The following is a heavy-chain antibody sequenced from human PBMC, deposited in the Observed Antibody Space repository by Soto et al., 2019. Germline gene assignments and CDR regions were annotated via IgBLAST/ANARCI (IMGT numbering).Heavy chain of an antibody. CDR1: GGSIRSPNYY. Sequence: QVQLQESGPGLVKPSQTLSLTCTVIGGSIRSPNYYWSWIRQHPGKGLEWIGNIYYNGSTNYTPSRKSRVAISLDTSKNQFSLKLNSVTAADTAVYYCARDAPLWFGELSHWGQGTLVTVSS. CDR2: IYYNGST. V-gene: IGHV4-31*03. D-gene: IGHD3-10*01. J-gene: IGHJ4*02. CDR3: ARDAPLWFGELSH.